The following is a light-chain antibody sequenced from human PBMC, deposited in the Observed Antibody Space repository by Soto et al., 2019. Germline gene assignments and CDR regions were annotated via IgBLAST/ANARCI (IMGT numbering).Light chain of an antibody. V-gene: IGLV2-11*01. J-gene: IGLJ1*01. CDR1: SSDVGGYNY. CDR3: CSYADTNTFV. Sequence: QSVLTQPASVSGSPGQSVTISCTGTSSDVGGYNYVSWYQQYSGKAPKLMIYDVSKRPSGVPDRFSGSKSGNTASLTISGLQAEDEADYYCCSYADTNTFVFGTGTKVTVL. CDR2: DVS.